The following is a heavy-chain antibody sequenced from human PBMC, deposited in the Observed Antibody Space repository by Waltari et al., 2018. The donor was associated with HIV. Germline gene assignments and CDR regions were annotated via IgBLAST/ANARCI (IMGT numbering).Heavy chain of an antibody. V-gene: IGHV3-53*02. D-gene: IGHD2-15*01. CDR3: ARGPLSGPDY. CDR1: AFPVRSTY. Sequence: EVQLVATGGGLMQPGGSTGLCSPGSAFPVRSTYMSWVRQAPGKGLEWVSVIYSGGSTYYADSVKGRFTISRDNSKNTLYLQMNSLRAEDTAVYYCARGPLSGPDYWGQGTLVTVSS. J-gene: IGHJ4*02. CDR2: IYSGGST.